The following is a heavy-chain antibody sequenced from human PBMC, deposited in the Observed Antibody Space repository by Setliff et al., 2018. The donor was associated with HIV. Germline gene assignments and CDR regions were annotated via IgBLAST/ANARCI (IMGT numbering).Heavy chain of an antibody. CDR1: GYTFTNYW. CDR2: IYPGDSDI. V-gene: IGHV5-51*01. CDR3: VRHRSAVAGTRIGYCYYMDV. Sequence: GESLKISCEASGYTFTNYWIGWVRQMPGKGLEWMGIIYPGDSDIIYSPSFQGQVTISADKSIATAYLQWSSLKASDTAIYYCVRHRSAVAGTRIGYCYYMDVWGKGTTVTVSS. D-gene: IGHD6-19*01. J-gene: IGHJ6*03.